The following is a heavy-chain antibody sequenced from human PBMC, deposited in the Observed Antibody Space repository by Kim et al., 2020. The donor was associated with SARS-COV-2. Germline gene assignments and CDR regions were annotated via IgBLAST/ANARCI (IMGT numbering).Heavy chain of an antibody. Sequence: NPSLRRRATISVDTSKSQFSLKLSSVTAADTAVYYCARHVTVDTAIPEDYWGQGTLVTVSS. D-gene: IGHD5-18*01. CDR3: ARHVTVDTAIPEDY. J-gene: IGHJ4*02. V-gene: IGHV4-39*01.